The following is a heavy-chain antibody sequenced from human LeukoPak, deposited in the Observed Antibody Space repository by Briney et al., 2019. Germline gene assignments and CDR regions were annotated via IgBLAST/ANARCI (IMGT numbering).Heavy chain of an antibody. CDR1: GYTFTSYG. D-gene: IGHD2-15*01. Sequence: VASVKVSCKASGYTFTSYGISCVRQAPGQGLEWMGWISAYNGNTNYAQKLQGRVTMTTDTSTSTAYMELRSLRSDDTAVYYCARSSPRAVVDYFDYWGQGTLVTVSS. J-gene: IGHJ4*02. CDR3: ARSSPRAVVDYFDY. V-gene: IGHV1-18*01. CDR2: ISAYNGNT.